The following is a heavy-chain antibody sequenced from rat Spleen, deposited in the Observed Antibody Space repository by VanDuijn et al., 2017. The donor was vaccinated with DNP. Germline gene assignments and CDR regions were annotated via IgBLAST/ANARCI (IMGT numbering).Heavy chain of an antibody. D-gene: IGHD1-4*01. CDR2: ISYDGGST. Sequence: EVQLVESGGGLVQPGGSLKLSCAASGFTFSDYYMAWVRQAPTKGLEWIAYISYDGGSTYRGDSVKGRFTISRDNAKSTLYLQINSLRSEDMATYYCARHVLPLRVWDYWGQGVMVTVSS. CDR1: GFTFSDYY. V-gene: IGHV5-22*01. CDR3: ARHVLPLRVWDY. J-gene: IGHJ2*01.